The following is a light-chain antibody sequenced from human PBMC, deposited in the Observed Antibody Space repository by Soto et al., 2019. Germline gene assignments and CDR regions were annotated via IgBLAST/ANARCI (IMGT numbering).Light chain of an antibody. CDR1: NMGSKS. CDR2: YDS. CDR3: QVWDSSSDHYV. Sequence: YELTQPPSVSVAPGKTARITCGGNNMGSKSVHWYQQKPGQAPVLVIYYDSDRPSGIPERFSGSNSGNTATLTISRVEAGDEADYYCQVWDSSSDHYVFGTGTKLTVL. V-gene: IGLV3-21*04. J-gene: IGLJ1*01.